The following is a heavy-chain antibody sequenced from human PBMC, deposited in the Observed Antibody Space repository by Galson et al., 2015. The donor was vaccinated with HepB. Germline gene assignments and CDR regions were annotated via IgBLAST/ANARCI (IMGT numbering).Heavy chain of an antibody. D-gene: IGHD3-10*01. Sequence: TLSLTCSVSGGSVRNAKYFWTWIRQRPGKGLEWIGHVYYSSTTKYNPSLESRVTISLDTSNNELSLKLRSVTAADTAVYFCARELWFADFFYYFDQWGQGTLVAVSS. CDR3: ARELWFADFFYYFDQ. CDR1: GGSVRNAKYF. J-gene: IGHJ4*02. CDR2: VYYSSTT. V-gene: IGHV4-61*01.